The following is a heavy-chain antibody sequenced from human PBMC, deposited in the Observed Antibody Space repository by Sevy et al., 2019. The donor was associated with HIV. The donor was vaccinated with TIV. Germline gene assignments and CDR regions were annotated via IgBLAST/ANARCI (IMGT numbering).Heavy chain of an antibody. Sequence: SETLSLTCTVSGGSISSGGYYWSWIRQHPGKGLEWIGYIYYSGSTYYNPSLKSRVTISVDTSKNQFSLKLSSVTAADMAVYYCARGRDYDSSGLDYWGQGTLVTVSS. CDR1: GGSISSGGYY. CDR3: ARGRDYDSSGLDY. D-gene: IGHD3-22*01. V-gene: IGHV4-31*03. CDR2: IYYSGST. J-gene: IGHJ4*02.